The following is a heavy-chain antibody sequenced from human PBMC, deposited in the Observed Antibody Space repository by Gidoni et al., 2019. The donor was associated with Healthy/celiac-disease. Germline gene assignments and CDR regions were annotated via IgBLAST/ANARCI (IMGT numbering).Heavy chain of an antibody. J-gene: IGHJ6*02. CDR1: GFTFTSYG. Sequence: QVQLVESGGGVVQPGRSLRLSCAASGFTFTSYGLPCVRRAPGKGLEWVAVITYDGSNKYYADSVKGRFTISRDNSKNTLYLQMNSLRAEDTAVYYCAKDGYCSGGSCYFTSYYYYGMDVWGQGTTVTVSS. CDR2: ITYDGSNK. CDR3: AKDGYCSGGSCYFTSYYYYGMDV. D-gene: IGHD2-15*01. V-gene: IGHV3-30*18.